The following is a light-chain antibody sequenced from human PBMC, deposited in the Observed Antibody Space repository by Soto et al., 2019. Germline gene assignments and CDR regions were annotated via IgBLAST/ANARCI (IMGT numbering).Light chain of an antibody. Sequence: QSALTQPRSVSGSPGQSVTISCTGTSSDVGGYNYVSWYQQHPGKAPKLMIYDVTKRPSGVPDRFSGSRSANTASLTISGLQPEDEADFYCCSYTGTYTWVFGGGTKVTVL. CDR3: CSYTGTYTWV. CDR1: SSDVGGYNY. J-gene: IGLJ3*02. CDR2: DVT. V-gene: IGLV2-11*01.